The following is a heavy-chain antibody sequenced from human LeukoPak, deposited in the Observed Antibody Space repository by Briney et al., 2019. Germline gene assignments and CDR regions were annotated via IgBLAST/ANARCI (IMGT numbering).Heavy chain of an antibody. D-gene: IGHD4-17*01. J-gene: IGHJ3*02. CDR1: GGSISSYY. V-gene: IGHV4-59*01. CDR3: ARDGPELYGDTPAGAFDI. Sequence: SETLSLTCTVSGGSISSYYWSWIRQPPGKGLEWIGYIYYSGSTNYNPSLKSRVTISVDTSKNQFSLKLSSVTAADTAVYYCARDGPELYGDTPAGAFDIWGQGTMVTISS. CDR2: IYYSGST.